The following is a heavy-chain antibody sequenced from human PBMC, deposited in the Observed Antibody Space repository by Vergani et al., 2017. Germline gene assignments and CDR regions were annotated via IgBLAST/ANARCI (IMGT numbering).Heavy chain of an antibody. Sequence: EVQLVQSGAEVRKPGESLKISCSGSGYTFSHHWIAWVRETPGKGLEWMGIIYPGDSDTRYSPSFQGQVTISADKSISTAYLQWSSLKASDTAMYYCARRAVAARQRYYYYYMDVWGKGTAVTVSS. CDR2: IYPGDSDT. CDR3: ARRAVAARQRYYYYYMDV. D-gene: IGHD6-6*01. J-gene: IGHJ6*03. CDR1: GYTFSHHW. V-gene: IGHV5-51*01.